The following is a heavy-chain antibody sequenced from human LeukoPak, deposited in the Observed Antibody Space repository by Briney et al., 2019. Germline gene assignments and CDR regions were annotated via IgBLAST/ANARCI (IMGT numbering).Heavy chain of an antibody. D-gene: IGHD3-10*01. V-gene: IGHV3-23*01. Sequence: GGSLRLSCAASGFTFSSYAMSWVRQAPGKGLEWVSAISGSGGSTYYADSVKGRFTISRDNSKNTLYLQMNSLRAEDTAVYYWAKDYYGSGRLFDYWGQGTLVTVSS. CDR3: AKDYYGSGRLFDY. J-gene: IGHJ4*02. CDR2: ISGSGGST. CDR1: GFTFSSYA.